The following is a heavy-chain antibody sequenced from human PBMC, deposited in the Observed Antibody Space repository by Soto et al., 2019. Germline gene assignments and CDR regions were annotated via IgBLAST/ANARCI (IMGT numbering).Heavy chain of an antibody. V-gene: IGHV3-48*01. CDR3: ARGLGKAAAGISY. Sequence: GGSLRLSCAASGFTFSSYSMNWVRQAPGKGLEWVSYISSSSSTIYYADSVKGRFTISRDNAKNSLYLQMNSLRAEDTAVYYCARGLGKAAAGISYWGQGTLVTVSS. CDR2: ISSSSSTI. J-gene: IGHJ4*02. CDR1: GFTFSSYS. D-gene: IGHD6-13*01.